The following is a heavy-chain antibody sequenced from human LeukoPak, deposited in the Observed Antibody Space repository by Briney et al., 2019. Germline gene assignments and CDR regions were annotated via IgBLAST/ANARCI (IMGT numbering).Heavy chain of an antibody. V-gene: IGHV3-21*01. D-gene: IGHD4-11*01. J-gene: IGHJ4*02. CDR3: AREPTSNMFDY. Sequence: GGSLRLSCAASGFTFSSFSMTWVRQAPGKGLEWVASFTSRSRNIYYADSVKGRFTISRDNAKNSLYLQMNSLRAEDTAVYYCAREPTSNMFDYWGQGTLVTVSS. CDR1: GFTFSSFS. CDR2: FTSRSRNI.